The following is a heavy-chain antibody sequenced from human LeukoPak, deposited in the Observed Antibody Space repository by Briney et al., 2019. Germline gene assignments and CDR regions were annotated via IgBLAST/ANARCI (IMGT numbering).Heavy chain of an antibody. CDR2: ISPGDSDA. CDR1: GYRVTSHW. V-gene: IGHV5-51*01. Sequence: GESLQISRKGSGYRVTSHWIGWVPQISGKGLEWMGIISPGDSDARYSPSFQGQVTISADKSISTAYLQWSSLKASDTAMYYCARPTAAPAIDMDYCGQGTLVTVPS. CDR3: ARPTAAPAIDMDY. D-gene: IGHD6-13*01. J-gene: IGHJ4*02.